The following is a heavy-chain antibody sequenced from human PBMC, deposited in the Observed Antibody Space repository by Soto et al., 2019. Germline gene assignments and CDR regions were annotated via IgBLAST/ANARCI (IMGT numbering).Heavy chain of an antibody. V-gene: IGHV1-69*13. J-gene: IGHJ4*02. CDR2: IIPIFGTA. D-gene: IGHD1-26*01. Sequence: ASVKVSCKASGGTFSSYAISWVRQAPGQGLEWMGGIIPIFGTANYAQKFQGRVTITADESTSTAYMELSSLRSEDTAVYYCAREGGGSYCFDYWGQGTLVTVSS. CDR3: AREGGGSYCFDY. CDR1: GGTFSSYA.